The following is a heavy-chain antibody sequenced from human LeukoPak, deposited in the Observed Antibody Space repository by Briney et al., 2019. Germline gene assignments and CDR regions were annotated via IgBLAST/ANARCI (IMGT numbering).Heavy chain of an antibody. CDR1: GFTFSTFA. CDR2: FSPDGI. Sequence: GGSLRLSCAASGFTFSTFAMTWVRQAPGKGLEWVSTFSPDGIHYADSVKGRFAISRDDSMSTLFLQMNSLRVEDTAIYYCAKDYARGGCSLAHCNPIDSWGQGTLVTVSS. V-gene: IGHV3-23*01. CDR3: AKDYARGGCSLAHCNPIDS. J-gene: IGHJ4*02. D-gene: IGHD2-15*01.